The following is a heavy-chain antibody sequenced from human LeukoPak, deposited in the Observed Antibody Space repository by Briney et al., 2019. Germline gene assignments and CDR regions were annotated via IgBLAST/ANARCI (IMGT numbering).Heavy chain of an antibody. V-gene: IGHV4-59*01. CDR3: ARASSGYYYYYMDV. J-gene: IGHJ6*03. CDR1: GGSISSYY. Sequence: SETLSLTCTVSGGSISSYYWSWIRQPPGKGLEWIGYIYYSGSTNYNPSLKSRVTISVDTSKNQFSLKLSSVTAADTAVYYCARASSGYYYYYMDVWGKGTTVTISS. D-gene: IGHD6-19*01. CDR2: IYYSGST.